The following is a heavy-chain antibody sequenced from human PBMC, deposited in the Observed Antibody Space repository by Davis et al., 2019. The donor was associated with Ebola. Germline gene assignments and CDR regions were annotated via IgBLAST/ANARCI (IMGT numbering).Heavy chain of an antibody. J-gene: IGHJ5*02. CDR2: IYPGGHFT. V-gene: IGHV1-46*03. CDR1: GYSFTDYY. Sequence: ASVKVSCKASGYSFTDYYVNWVRQAPGQGLEWMGIIYPGGHFTRFAPKFQGRITMTTDTSTNTVYMELSSLKSEDAAVYYCTRPEYSSSTFDPWGQGTLVTVSS. CDR3: TRPEYSSSTFDP. D-gene: IGHD6-6*01.